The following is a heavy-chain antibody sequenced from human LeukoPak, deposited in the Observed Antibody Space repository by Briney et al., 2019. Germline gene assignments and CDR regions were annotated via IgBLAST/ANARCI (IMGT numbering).Heavy chain of an antibody. Sequence: GGSLRLSCLASGFTFRDYYMSWVRQAPGKGLEWISYMSSRGYPIYYADSVKGRFTISRDNAKNTLYLQMHNLRADDTAVYFCARVGIAFASPFDYWGLGTLVAVSS. CDR1: GFTFRDYY. CDR3: ARVGIAFASPFDY. J-gene: IGHJ4*02. V-gene: IGHV3-11*01. D-gene: IGHD1-1*01. CDR2: MSSRGYPI.